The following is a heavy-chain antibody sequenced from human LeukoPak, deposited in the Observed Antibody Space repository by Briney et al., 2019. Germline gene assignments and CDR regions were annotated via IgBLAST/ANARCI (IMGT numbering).Heavy chain of an antibody. V-gene: IGHV4-59*01. CDR2: IYYSGST. Sequence: PSETLSLTCTVSGGSISSYYWSWIRQPPGKGLEWIGYIYYSGSTNYNPSLKSRVTISVDTSKNQFSLKLSSVTAADTAVYYCAREPIAAAGTGPACDAFDIWGQGTMVTVSS. CDR1: GGSISSYY. J-gene: IGHJ3*02. CDR3: AREPIAAAGTGPACDAFDI. D-gene: IGHD6-13*01.